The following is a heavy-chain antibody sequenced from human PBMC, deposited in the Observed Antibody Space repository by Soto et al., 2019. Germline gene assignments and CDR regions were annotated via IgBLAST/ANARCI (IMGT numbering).Heavy chain of an antibody. CDR2: ISSSSSTI. D-gene: IGHD1-26*01. Sequence: PVGSLRLSCAGSGFTFSSYSMNWVRQAPGKGLEWVSYISSSSSTIYYADSVKGRFTISRDNAKNSLYLQMNSLRDEDTAVYYCARDRGIVGANYYYYGMDVWGQGTTVTVSS. CDR3: ARDRGIVGANYYYYGMDV. V-gene: IGHV3-48*02. J-gene: IGHJ6*02. CDR1: GFTFSSYS.